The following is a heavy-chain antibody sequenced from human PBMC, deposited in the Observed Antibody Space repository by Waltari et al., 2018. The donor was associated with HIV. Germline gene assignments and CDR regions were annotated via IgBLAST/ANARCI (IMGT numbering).Heavy chain of an antibody. Sequence: QVQLVQSGAGVKKPGASVKVPCKASGYTFPSYDTNGVRQATGQELEGMGWMNTNSGNTGYAPKFQGRVTMTRNTSISTAFMEVSSLRSEDTAVYYFARVYYDSSGYYGAAGYWGQGTLVTVSS. V-gene: IGHV1-8*01. D-gene: IGHD3-22*01. CDR1: GYTFPSYD. J-gene: IGHJ4*02. CDR2: MNTNSGNT. CDR3: ARVYYDSSGYYGAAGY.